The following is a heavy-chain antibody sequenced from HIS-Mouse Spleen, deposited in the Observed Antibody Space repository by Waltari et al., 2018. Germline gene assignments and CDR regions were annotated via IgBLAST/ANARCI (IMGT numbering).Heavy chain of an antibody. V-gene: IGHV3-30-3*01. CDR3: ARAQDLSGSYFYYYYYGMDV. CDR2: SYDGSNK. D-gene: IGHD1-26*01. J-gene: IGHJ6*02. Sequence: SYDGSNKYYADSVKGRFTISRDNSKNTLYLQMNSLRAEDTAVYYCARAQDLSGSYFYYYYYGMDVWGQGTTVTVSS.